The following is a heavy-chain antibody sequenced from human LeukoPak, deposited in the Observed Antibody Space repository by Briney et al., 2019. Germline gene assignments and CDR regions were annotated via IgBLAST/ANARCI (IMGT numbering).Heavy chain of an antibody. CDR2: INPSGGST. V-gene: IGHV1-46*03. J-gene: IGHJ4*02. D-gene: IGHD6-13*01. CDR3: AAISSWYPPDY. CDR1: GYTFTSYY. Sequence: ASVKVSCKASGYTFTSYYMHWVRQAPGQGLEWMGIINPSGGSTSYAQKFQGRVTMTRDTSTSTVYMELSSLRSEDTAVYYCAAISSWYPPDYWGQGTLVTVSS.